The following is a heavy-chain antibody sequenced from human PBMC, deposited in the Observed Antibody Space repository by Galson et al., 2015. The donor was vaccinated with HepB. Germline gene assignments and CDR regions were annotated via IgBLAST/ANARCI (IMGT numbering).Heavy chain of an antibody. D-gene: IGHD3-3*01. J-gene: IGHJ4*02. V-gene: IGHV3-23*01. Sequence: SLRLSCAASGFTFSSYGMSWVRQAPGKGLEWVASISCSGDNTYYADSVKGRFTVSRDDSKNTLYLHMNSLRVEDTAVYHCAKEGSRGGDFHRGFAYWGQGTLVTVSS. CDR3: AKEGSRGGDFHRGFAY. CDR1: GFTFSSYG. CDR2: ISCSGDNT.